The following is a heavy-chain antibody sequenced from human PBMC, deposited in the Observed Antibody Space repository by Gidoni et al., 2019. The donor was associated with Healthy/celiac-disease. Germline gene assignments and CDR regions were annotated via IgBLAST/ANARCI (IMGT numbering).Heavy chain of an antibody. CDR1: GGSIRSYY. Sequence: QVQLQESGPGLVKPSETLSLTCTVSGGSIRSYYWSWIRQPPGKGLEWIGYIYYSGSTNYNPSLKSRVTISVDTSKNQFSLKLSSVTAADTAVYYCARTDTGYDILTGYYFNWFDPWGQGTLVTVSS. V-gene: IGHV4-59*08. J-gene: IGHJ5*02. CDR2: IYYSGST. D-gene: IGHD3-9*01. CDR3: ARTDTGYDILTGYYFNWFDP.